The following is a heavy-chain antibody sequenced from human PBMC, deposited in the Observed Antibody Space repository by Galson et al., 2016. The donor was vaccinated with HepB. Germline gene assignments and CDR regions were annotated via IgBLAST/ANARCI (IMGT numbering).Heavy chain of an antibody. CDR1: GGSIRSGSYY. Sequence: TLSLTCTVSGGSIRSGSYYWSWIRQHPGKGLEWIGYMYYSGNTYYNPSLKSRVSMSVDTSKNQFSLRLSSVTAADTAVYYCARVAPDDSGSYYNYMDVWGQGTTVTVSS. CDR3: ARVAPDDSGSYYNYMDV. CDR2: MYYSGNT. J-gene: IGHJ6*02. V-gene: IGHV4-31*03. D-gene: IGHD5-12*01.